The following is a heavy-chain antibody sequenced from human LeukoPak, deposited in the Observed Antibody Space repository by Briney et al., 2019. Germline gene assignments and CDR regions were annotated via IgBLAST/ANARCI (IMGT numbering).Heavy chain of an antibody. Sequence: GSSVKLSCQASGGVFSRYAVSWVRQAPGQGLEWMARIIPLFGTLNYAQKFQGRVTISTNESTNTAYMELNSLRSDDTAVYYCAMRVAYGDFIYSWGQGTRVTVSS. CDR1: GGVFSRYA. CDR3: AMRVAYGDFIYS. CDR2: IIPLFGTL. V-gene: IGHV1-69*05. J-gene: IGHJ4*02. D-gene: IGHD4-17*01.